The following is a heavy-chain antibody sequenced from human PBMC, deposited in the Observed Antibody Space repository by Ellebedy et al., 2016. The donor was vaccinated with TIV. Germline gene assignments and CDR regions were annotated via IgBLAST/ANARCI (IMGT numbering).Heavy chain of an antibody. CDR2: IYYSGST. CDR3: ARTYDPPWYYFDY. Sequence: MPSETLSLTCTVSGGSTSSYYWSWIRQPPGKGLEWIGYIYYSGSTNYNPSLKSRVTISVDTSKNQFSLKLSSVTAADTAVYYCARTYDPPWYYFDYWGQGTLVTVSS. V-gene: IGHV4-59*08. D-gene: IGHD3-22*01. J-gene: IGHJ4*02. CDR1: GGSTSSYY.